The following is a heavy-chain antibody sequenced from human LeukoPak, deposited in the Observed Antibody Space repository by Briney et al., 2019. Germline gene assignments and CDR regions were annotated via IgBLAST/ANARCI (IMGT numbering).Heavy chain of an antibody. CDR3: ARDFAGAKSC. D-gene: IGHD1-26*01. J-gene: IGHJ4*02. CDR2: IYSGGST. CDR1: GFTVSSNY. V-gene: IGHV3-53*01. Sequence: GGSLRLSCAASGFTVSSNYMSWVRQAPGKGLEWVSVIYSGGSTYYADSVKGRFTVSRDNSKNTLYLQMNSLRAEDTAVYYCARDFAGAKSCWGQGTLVTVSS.